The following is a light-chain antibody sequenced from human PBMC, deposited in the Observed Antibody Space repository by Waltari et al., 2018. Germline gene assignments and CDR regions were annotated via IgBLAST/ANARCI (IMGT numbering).Light chain of an antibody. V-gene: IGKV3-15*01. Sequence: EIVMTQSPATVSVSPGERATLSCRASQSVSRKLAWYQQKPGQAPGLLFYGASTRATGIPARFSGSGSGTEYTLTISSLQSEDFAVYYCQQYDNWPLTFGGGTKVEIK. CDR2: GAS. J-gene: IGKJ4*01. CDR1: QSVSRK. CDR3: QQYDNWPLT.